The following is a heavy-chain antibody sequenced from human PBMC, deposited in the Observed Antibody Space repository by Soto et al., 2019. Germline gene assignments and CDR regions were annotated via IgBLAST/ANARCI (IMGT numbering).Heavy chain of an antibody. V-gene: IGHV1-2*02. J-gene: IGHJ5*02. D-gene: IGHD3-3*01. CDR2: INPNSGAT. Sequence: ASVKVSCKASGYTFTGYFIHWVRQAPGQGLEWMGWINPNSGATKYAQKFQGRVTMTRDASISTAYMELTLLRSDDTAIYYCARGGGTILAPLPWGEGTLVTVSS. CDR1: GYTFTGYF. CDR3: ARGGGTILAPLP.